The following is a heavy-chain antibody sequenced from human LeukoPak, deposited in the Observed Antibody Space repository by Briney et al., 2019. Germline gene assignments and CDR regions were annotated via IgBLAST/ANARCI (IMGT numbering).Heavy chain of an antibody. J-gene: IGHJ3*02. V-gene: IGHV1-69*05. D-gene: IGHD3-3*01. CDR1: GGTFSSYA. CDR3: ARGVVLRFLEWLSHDAFDI. Sequence: ASVKVSCKASGGTFSSYAISWVRQAPGQGLEWMGGIIPIFGTANYAQKFQGRVTITTDESTSTAYMELSSLRPEDTAVYYCARGVVLRFLEWLSHDAFDIWGQGTMVTVSS. CDR2: IIPIFGTA.